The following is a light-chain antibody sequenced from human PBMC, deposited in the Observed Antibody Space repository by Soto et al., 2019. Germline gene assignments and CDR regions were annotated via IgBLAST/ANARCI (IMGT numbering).Light chain of an antibody. V-gene: IGKV1-5*03. Sequence: DIQMTQFPSPLSASIGDRVTITCRASQTIGTSLAWYQQKPGNAPKLLIYRASSLEIGVPSRFSGSGSGTEFTLTISSLQPDDFATYYCQQYVRYSPYTFGQGTRVEIK. CDR3: QQYVRYSPYT. CDR2: RAS. CDR1: QTIGTS. J-gene: IGKJ2*01.